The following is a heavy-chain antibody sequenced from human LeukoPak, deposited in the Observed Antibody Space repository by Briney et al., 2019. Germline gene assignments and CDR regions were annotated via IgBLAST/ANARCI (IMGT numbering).Heavy chain of an antibody. D-gene: IGHD6-19*01. CDR2: IYSGGST. CDR3: AKRNSSGWYYFDY. CDR1: GFTVSSNY. V-gene: IGHV3-53*01. Sequence: PGGSLRLSCAASGFTVSSNYMSWVRQAPGKGLEWVSVIYSGGSTYYADSVKGRFTISRDNSKNTLYLQMNSVRAEDTAVYYCAKRNSSGWYYFDYWGQGTLVTVSS. J-gene: IGHJ4*02.